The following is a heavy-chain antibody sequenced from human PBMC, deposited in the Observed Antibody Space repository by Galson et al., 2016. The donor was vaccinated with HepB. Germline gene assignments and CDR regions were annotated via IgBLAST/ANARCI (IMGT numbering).Heavy chain of an antibody. V-gene: IGHV1-2*06. CDR2: INPNSGGT. J-gene: IGHJ4*02. Sequence: SVKVSCKASGYTFTVYYMHWVRQAPGQGLEWMGRINPNSGGTDYAQKFQGRVTMTRDTSISTVYMELSRLRSDDTAVYYCARMGSSYNLDYWGQGTLLTVSS. CDR1: GYTFTVYY. CDR3: ARMGSSYNLDY. D-gene: IGHD6-6*01.